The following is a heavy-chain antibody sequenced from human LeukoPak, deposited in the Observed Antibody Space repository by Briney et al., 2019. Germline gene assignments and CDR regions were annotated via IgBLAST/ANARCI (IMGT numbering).Heavy chain of an antibody. CDR2: INPSGGST. CDR3: ARARVLAVELGAQHGDYFDY. Sequence: PGASVKVSCKTSGYTFTGYYMHWVRQAPGQGLEWMGIINPSGGSTSYAQKFQGRVTMTRDMSTSTVYMELSSLRSEDTAVYYCARARVLAVELGAQHGDYFDYWGQGTLVTVSS. D-gene: IGHD6-19*01. CDR1: GYTFTGYY. J-gene: IGHJ4*02. V-gene: IGHV1-46*01.